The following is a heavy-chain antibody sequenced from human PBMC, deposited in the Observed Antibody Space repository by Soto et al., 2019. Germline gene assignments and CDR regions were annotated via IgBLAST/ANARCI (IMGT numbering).Heavy chain of an antibody. V-gene: IGHV3-23*01. CDR1: GFTFSSYA. CDR2: ISGSGGST. Sequence: EVPLLESGGGLVQPGGSLRLSCAASGFTFSSYAMSWVRQAPGKGLEWVSAISGSGGSTYYADSVKGRFTISRDNAKITRYLRMSSLRAEDTAVYYCAKEKGYSSSWFEFDYWGQGTLVTVSS. J-gene: IGHJ4*02. CDR3: AKEKGYSSSWFEFDY. D-gene: IGHD6-13*01.